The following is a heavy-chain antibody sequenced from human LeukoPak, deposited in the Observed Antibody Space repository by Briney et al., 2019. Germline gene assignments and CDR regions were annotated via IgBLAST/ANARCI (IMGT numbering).Heavy chain of an antibody. D-gene: IGHD5-18*01. V-gene: IGHV1-69*04. CDR1: GGTFSSYA. Sequence: ASVKVSCKASGGTFSSYAISWVRQAPGQGLEWMGRIIPILGTANYAQKFQGRVTITADKSTSTAYMELSSLRSEDTAVYYCASGYSYGSIDYWGQGTLVTVSS. CDR2: IIPILGTA. CDR3: ASGYSYGSIDY. J-gene: IGHJ4*02.